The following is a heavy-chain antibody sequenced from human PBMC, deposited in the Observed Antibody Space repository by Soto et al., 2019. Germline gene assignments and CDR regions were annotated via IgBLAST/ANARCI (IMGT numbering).Heavy chain of an antibody. D-gene: IGHD3-9*01. Sequence: SETLSLTCTVSGGSISSGDYYWSWIRQPPGKGLEWIGYIYYSGSTYYNPSLKSRVTISVDTSKNQFSLKLSSVTAADTAVYYCARYFDWLSGNWFDPWGQGTLVTVSS. J-gene: IGHJ5*02. CDR3: ARYFDWLSGNWFDP. V-gene: IGHV4-30-4*01. CDR2: IYYSGST. CDR1: GGSISSGDYY.